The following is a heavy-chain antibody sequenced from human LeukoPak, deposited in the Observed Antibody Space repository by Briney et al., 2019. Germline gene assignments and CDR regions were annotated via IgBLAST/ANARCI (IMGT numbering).Heavy chain of an antibody. D-gene: IGHD6-13*01. Sequence: SETLSLTCAAYGGSFSGYYWSWIRQPPGKGLEWIGYIYYSGSTNYNPSLKSRVTISVDTSKNQFSLKLSSVTAADTAVYHCARHTYSSSPQDVWGQGTTVTVSS. V-gene: IGHV4-59*08. CDR3: ARHTYSSSPQDV. J-gene: IGHJ6*02. CDR1: GGSFSGYY. CDR2: IYYSGST.